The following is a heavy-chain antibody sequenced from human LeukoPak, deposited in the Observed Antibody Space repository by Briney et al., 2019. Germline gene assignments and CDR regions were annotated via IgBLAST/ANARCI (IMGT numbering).Heavy chain of an antibody. V-gene: IGHV4-61*02. CDR3: VRGIYCSSTSCHVSCYMDV. CDR1: GGSISSGSYY. J-gene: IGHJ6*03. CDR2: INASGST. D-gene: IGHD2-2*01. Sequence: PSETLSLTCTVSGGSISSGSYYWSWIRQPAGKGLEWIGRINASGSTNYNPSLKSRVTISVDTSKNQFSLKLSSVTAADTAVYYCVRGIYCSSTSCHVSCYMDVWGKGTTVTVSS.